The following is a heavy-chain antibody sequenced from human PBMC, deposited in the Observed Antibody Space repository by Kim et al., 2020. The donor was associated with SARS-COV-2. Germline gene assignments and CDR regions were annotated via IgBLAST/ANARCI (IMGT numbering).Heavy chain of an antibody. D-gene: IGHD1-26*01. CDR2: ISGFNGHT. CDR1: GYTFMNHA. V-gene: IGHV1-18*01. CDR3: KTGRRGSDPDY. Sequence: ASVKVSCKASGYTFMNHAITWVRQAPGQGLEWVGWISGFNGHTNYAQRLQGRVTMTTDTYSSTAYMELRRLRSDDTGVYYCKTGRRGSDPDYWGQGTL. J-gene: IGHJ4*02.